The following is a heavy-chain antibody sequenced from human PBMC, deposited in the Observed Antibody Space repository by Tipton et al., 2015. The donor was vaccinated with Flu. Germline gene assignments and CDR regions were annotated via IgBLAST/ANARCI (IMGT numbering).Heavy chain of an antibody. CDR2: IFYSGSP. J-gene: IGHJ3*02. Sequence: GLVKPSETLSLSCAVSGGSLDSYYWSWIRQPPGKGLEYIGYIFYSGSPNYNPSLKSRVTISVDTTKNQFSLKLSSVTAADTAVYYCARETGWGYSYASHGSHFDIWGQGTMVTVSS. CDR1: GGSLDSYY. CDR3: ARETGWGYSYASHGSHFDI. V-gene: IGHV4-59*01. D-gene: IGHD5-18*01.